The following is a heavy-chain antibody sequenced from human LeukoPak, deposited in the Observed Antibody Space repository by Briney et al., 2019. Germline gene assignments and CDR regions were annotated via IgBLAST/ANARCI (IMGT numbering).Heavy chain of an antibody. Sequence: GRSLRLSCAASGFTFSSYAMHWVRQAPGKGLEWVAVISYDGSNKYYADSVKGRFTISRDNSKNTLYLQMNSLRAEDTAVYYCARVRCSSTSCASPFDYWGQGTLVTVSS. D-gene: IGHD2-2*01. V-gene: IGHV3-30*04. J-gene: IGHJ4*02. CDR2: ISYDGSNK. CDR3: ARVRCSSTSCASPFDY. CDR1: GFTFSSYA.